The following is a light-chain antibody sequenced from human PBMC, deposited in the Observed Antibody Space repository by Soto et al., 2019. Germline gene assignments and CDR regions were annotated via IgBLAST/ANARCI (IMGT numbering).Light chain of an antibody. CDR2: AAS. CDR3: QQSDSMPWT. CDR1: QSISGY. J-gene: IGKJ1*01. Sequence: DIQMTQSPSSLSASVGDRVTITCRASQSISGYLNWYQKKPGQAPRLLMYAASSLQSGVPSRFSGSGSGTDFTLTISSLQPEDSATYYCQQSDSMPWTFGQGTKVDIK. V-gene: IGKV1-39*01.